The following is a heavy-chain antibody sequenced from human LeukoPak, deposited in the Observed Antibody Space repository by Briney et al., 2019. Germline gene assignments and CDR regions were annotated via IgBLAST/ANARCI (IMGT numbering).Heavy chain of an antibody. CDR3: ARRGGTAVAGDY. Sequence: ASVKVSCKASGYTFTSYDINWVRQATGQGLEWMGWMNPNSGNTNYAQKLQGRVTMTTDTSTTTAYMELRSLRSDDTAVYYCARRGGTAVAGDYWGQGTLVTVSS. J-gene: IGHJ4*02. D-gene: IGHD6-19*01. CDR2: MNPNSGNT. CDR1: GYTFTSYD. V-gene: IGHV1-18*01.